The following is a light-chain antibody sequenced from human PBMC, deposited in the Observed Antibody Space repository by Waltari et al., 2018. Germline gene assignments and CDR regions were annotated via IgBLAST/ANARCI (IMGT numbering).Light chain of an antibody. CDR3: QQYGNPPRT. J-gene: IGKJ1*01. CDR1: QSVASRH. CDR2: DAS. V-gene: IGKV3-20*01. Sequence: ETVLTQSPGTLSLSPGERATLSCRASQSVASRHLAWYQQKPGPAPSLLIYDASSRATGIPDRFSGSGSGTDFTLTITRLEPEDVAVYYCQQYGNPPRTFGQGTDVEIK.